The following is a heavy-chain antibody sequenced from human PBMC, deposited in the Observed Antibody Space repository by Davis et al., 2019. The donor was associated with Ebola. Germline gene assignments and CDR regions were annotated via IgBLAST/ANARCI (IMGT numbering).Heavy chain of an antibody. CDR2: IIPMFRSP. D-gene: IGHD3-22*01. V-gene: IGHV1-69*01. Sequence: VKVSCKASGDTFSSFAVSWVRQAPGRGLEWMGGIIPMFRSPNYAQKFLDRVTITADESTRTVYMEMRSLRPEDTGVYFCARGRTGYYYDSSDSPTWFDPWGQGTLVTVSS. J-gene: IGHJ5*02. CDR1: GDTFSSFA. CDR3: ARGRTGYYYDSSDSPTWFDP.